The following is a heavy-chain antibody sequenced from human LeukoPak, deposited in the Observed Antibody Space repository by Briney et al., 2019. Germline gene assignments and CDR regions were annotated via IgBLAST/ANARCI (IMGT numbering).Heavy chain of an antibody. Sequence: SETLSLTCTVSGGSISSSSYYWGWIRQPPGKGLEWIGSIYYSGSTYYNPSLKSRVTISVDTSKNQFSLKLSSVTAADTAVYYCARILGYSNYYFGYWGQGTLVTVSS. CDR2: IYYSGST. CDR3: ARILGYSNYYFGY. CDR1: GGSISSSSYY. V-gene: IGHV4-39*01. J-gene: IGHJ4*02. D-gene: IGHD4-11*01.